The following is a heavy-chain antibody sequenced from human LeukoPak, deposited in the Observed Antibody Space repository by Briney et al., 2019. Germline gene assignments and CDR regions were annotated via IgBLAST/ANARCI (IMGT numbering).Heavy chain of an antibody. J-gene: IGHJ6*02. CDR2: ISSSSSYI. CDR3: ARVLGSYYYYGMDV. V-gene: IGHV3-21*01. CDR1: GFTFSSYS. D-gene: IGHD3-10*02. Sequence: GGSLRLSCAASGFTFSSYSMNWVRQAPGKGLEWVSSISSSSSYIYYADSVKGRFTISRDNAKNSLYLQMNSLRAEDTAVYYCARVLGSYYYYGMDVWGQGTTVTVSS.